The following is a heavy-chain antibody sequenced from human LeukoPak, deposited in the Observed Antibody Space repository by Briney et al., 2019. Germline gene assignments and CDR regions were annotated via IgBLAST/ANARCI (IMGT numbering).Heavy chain of an antibody. CDR3: ARAYCGGDCYSRAMDY. CDR2: INSEGRST. CDR1: AFTFSNYW. J-gene: IGHJ4*02. V-gene: IGHV3-74*01. Sequence: PGGSLRPSCAASAFTFSNYWMHWVRQAPGKGLVWVSRINSEGRSTSYADSVKGRFTISRDNAKNTLYLQMNSLRAEDTAVYYCARAYCGGDCYSRAMDYWGQGTLVTVSS. D-gene: IGHD2-21*02.